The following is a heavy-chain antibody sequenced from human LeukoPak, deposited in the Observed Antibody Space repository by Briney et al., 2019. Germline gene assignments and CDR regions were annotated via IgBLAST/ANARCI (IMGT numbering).Heavy chain of an antibody. D-gene: IGHD5-18*01. J-gene: IGHJ4*02. Sequence: GGSLRLSCAASGFTFDDYAMHWVRQAPGKGLEWVSGISWNSGSIGYADSVKGRFAISRDNAKNSLYLQMNSLRAEDTALYYCAKDGVPLQLWLLYYFDYWGQGTLVTVSS. V-gene: IGHV3-9*01. CDR1: GFTFDDYA. CDR2: ISWNSGSI. CDR3: AKDGVPLQLWLLYYFDY.